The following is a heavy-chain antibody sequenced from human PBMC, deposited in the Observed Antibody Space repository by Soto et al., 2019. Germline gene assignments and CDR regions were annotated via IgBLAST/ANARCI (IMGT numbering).Heavy chain of an antibody. CDR2: MSYSGTT. J-gene: IGHJ4*02. Sequence: QVQLQESGPGLVKPSETLSLTCTVSDDSIRDYYWNWIRQPPGKGLEWLGYMSYSGTTTYNPSLKSRVTMSIATSRNELSLTLSSVTAADTAVYYCARVLYTSGWESDYWGQGTLVTVSS. CDR3: ARVLYTSGWESDY. V-gene: IGHV4-59*01. CDR1: DDSIRDYY. D-gene: IGHD6-19*01.